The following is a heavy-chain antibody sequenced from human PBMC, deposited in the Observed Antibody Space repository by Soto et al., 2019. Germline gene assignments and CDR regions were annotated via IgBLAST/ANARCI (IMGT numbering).Heavy chain of an antibody. Sequence: QVQLVQSGGEVKRPGASVKVSCKTSGYTCSNYGITWVRQAPGQPLEWLGWISLYSDGTNYAQKFHGRVSMTTDTSTTTAYMELRGLRSDDTAVYYCARVVPGAEAWFGPWGQGTLVTVSS. J-gene: IGHJ5*02. V-gene: IGHV1-18*01. CDR1: GYTCSNYG. CDR3: ARVVPGAEAWFGP. CDR2: ISLYSDGT. D-gene: IGHD2-2*01.